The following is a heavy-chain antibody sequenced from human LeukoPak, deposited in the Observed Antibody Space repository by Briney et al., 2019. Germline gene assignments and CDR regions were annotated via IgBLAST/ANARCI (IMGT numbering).Heavy chain of an antibody. V-gene: IGHV3-53*01. D-gene: IGHD3-10*01. Sequence: PGGSLRLSCVASGFTVSSNYMSWVRQAPGKGLEWVSVISDSGGDPHYADSVKGRFTISRDNSKNTLYLQMNSLRAEDTAIYYCAKGPAVTMLILAPDNWFDPWGQGTLVTVSS. J-gene: IGHJ5*02. CDR2: ISDSGGDP. CDR3: AKGPAVTMLILAPDNWFDP. CDR1: GFTVSSNY.